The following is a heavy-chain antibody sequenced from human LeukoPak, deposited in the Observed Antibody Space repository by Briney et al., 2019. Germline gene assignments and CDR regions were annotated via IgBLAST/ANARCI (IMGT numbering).Heavy chain of an antibody. CDR3: ARVDTVMAYYFDL. Sequence: GGSLRLSCAASGFTVSTNCMTWVRQAPAKGLEWVSTIYYGGTTYYADSLMGRFTVSRHNYRNTLYLQMNSLRAEDTAVYYCARVDTVMAYYFDLWGQGTLVTVSS. J-gene: IGHJ4*02. D-gene: IGHD5-18*01. CDR2: IYYGGTT. V-gene: IGHV3-53*04. CDR1: GFTVSTNC.